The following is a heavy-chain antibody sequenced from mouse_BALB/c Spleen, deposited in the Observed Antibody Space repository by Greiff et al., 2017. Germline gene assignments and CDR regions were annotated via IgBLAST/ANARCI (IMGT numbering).Heavy chain of an antibody. CDR2: IRNKANGYTT. D-gene: IGHD2-1*01. CDR1: GFTFTDYY. CDR3: ARAYGNYEGFDY. V-gene: IGHV7-3*02. J-gene: IGHJ2*01. Sequence: EVMLVESGGGLVQPGGSLRLSCATSGFTFTDYYMSWVRQPPGKALEWLGFIRNKANGYTTEYSASVKGRFTISRDNSQSILYLQMNTLRAEDSATYYCARAYGNYEGFDYWGQGTTLTVSS.